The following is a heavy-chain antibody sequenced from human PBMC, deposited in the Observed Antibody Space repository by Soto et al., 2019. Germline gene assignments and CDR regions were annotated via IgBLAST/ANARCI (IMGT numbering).Heavy chain of an antibody. D-gene: IGHD3-3*01. CDR2: ISAYNGNT. CDR3: ARDARITIFGLLGMDV. Sequence: QVQLVQSGAEVKKPGASVKVSCKASGYTFTSYGISWVRQAPGQGLEWMGWISAYNGNTNYAQKLQGRDTMTTDTSTSTAYMELRSLRSDDTAVYYCARDARITIFGLLGMDVWGQGTTVTVSS. CDR1: GYTFTSYG. J-gene: IGHJ6*02. V-gene: IGHV1-18*01.